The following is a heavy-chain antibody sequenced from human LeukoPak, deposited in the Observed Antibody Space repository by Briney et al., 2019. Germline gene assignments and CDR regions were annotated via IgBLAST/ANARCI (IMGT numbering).Heavy chain of an antibody. CDR1: GDSIPSHF. J-gene: IGHJ5*02. Sequence: SETLSLTCTVSGDSIPSHFYGSIRQPAGKGLEWIGRTHTNGNTLYNPSLKSRVTMSVDTSKRQFSLRMTSVTAAYTALYFCLGGNYTDGGRNWFDPWGQGILVTVSS. CDR3: LGGNYTDGGRNWFDP. CDR2: THTNGNT. V-gene: IGHV4-4*07. D-gene: IGHD4-11*01.